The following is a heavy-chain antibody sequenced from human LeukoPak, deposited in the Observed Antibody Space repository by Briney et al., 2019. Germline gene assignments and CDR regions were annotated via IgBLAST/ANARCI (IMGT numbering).Heavy chain of an antibody. Sequence: SETLSLTCAVYGGSFSGYYWSWIRQPPGRGLEWIGEINHSGSTNYNPSLKSRVTISVDTSKNQFSLKLSSVTAADTAVYYCARDKGVSFDYWGQGTLVTVPS. J-gene: IGHJ4*02. CDR3: ARDKGVSFDY. V-gene: IGHV4-34*01. CDR2: INHSGST. CDR1: GGSFSGYY. D-gene: IGHD3-10*01.